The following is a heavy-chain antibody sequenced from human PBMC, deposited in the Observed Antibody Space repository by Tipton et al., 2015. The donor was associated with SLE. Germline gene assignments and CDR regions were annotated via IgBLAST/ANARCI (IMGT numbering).Heavy chain of an antibody. Sequence: SLRLSCAASGFSVTNNYMSWVRQAPGKGLEWVSVIYVPGDTYYADSVKGRFTISRDNSKNTVYLDMLSLRADDTAMYYCVKDLAPITAYFENWGQGALVTVSS. J-gene: IGHJ4*02. D-gene: IGHD2-15*01. CDR1: GFSVTNNY. V-gene: IGHV3-53*01. CDR2: IYVPGDT. CDR3: VKDLAPITAYFEN.